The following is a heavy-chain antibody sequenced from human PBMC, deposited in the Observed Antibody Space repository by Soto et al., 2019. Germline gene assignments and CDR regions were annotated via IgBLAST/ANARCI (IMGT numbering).Heavy chain of an antibody. CDR3: ARVAVAGTRFDY. Sequence: LSRTSAVSGVSMSSSTRRSCVRQPPGKGLEWIGEIYHSGSTNYNPSLKSRVTISVDKSKNQFSLKLSSVTAADTAVYYCARVAVAGTRFDYWGQGTLVTVS. D-gene: IGHD6-19*01. J-gene: IGHJ4*02. CDR2: IYHSGST. CDR1: GVSMSSSTR. V-gene: IGHV4-4*02.